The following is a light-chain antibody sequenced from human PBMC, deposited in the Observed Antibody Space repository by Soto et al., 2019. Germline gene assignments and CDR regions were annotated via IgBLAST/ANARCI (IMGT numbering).Light chain of an antibody. CDR1: SSDVGGYNS. Sequence: QSALTQPPSASGSPGQSVTISCTGTSSDVGGYNSVSWYQHHPGKAPNLMIYDVTKRPSGVPDRFSGSKSGNTASLTVSGIQAEDEADYYCCSYAGTNSFVFGGGTKVTVL. CDR2: DVT. V-gene: IGLV2-8*01. CDR3: CSYAGTNSFV. J-gene: IGLJ2*01.